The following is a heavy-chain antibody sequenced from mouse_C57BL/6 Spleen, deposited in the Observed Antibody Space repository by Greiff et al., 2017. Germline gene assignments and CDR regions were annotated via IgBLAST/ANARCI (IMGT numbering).Heavy chain of an antibody. Sequence: QVQLQQSGAELARPGASVKLSCKASGYTFTSYGISWVKQRTGQGLELIGEIYPRSGNTYYNEKFKGKATLTADKSSSTAYMELRSLTSEDSAVYFCARGSNYLDYWGQGTTLTVSS. D-gene: IGHD1-1*01. CDR2: IYPRSGNT. CDR1: GYTFTSYG. J-gene: IGHJ2*01. CDR3: ARGSNYLDY. V-gene: IGHV1-81*01.